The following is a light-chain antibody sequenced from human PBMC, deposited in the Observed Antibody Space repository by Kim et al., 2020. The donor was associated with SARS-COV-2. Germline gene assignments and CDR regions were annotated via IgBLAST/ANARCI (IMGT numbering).Light chain of an antibody. CDR2: EVS. Sequence: PAYSSCTASHSLLLSDGNTYLSWFHQRPGQPPIPLSYEVSVRFSGVPDRFSGSGAGTYFTLRISRVEADDVGVYYCMQASQFPWTFGQGTKVDIK. J-gene: IGKJ1*01. CDR1: HSLLLSDGNTY. CDR3: MQASQFPWT. V-gene: IGKV2-24*01.